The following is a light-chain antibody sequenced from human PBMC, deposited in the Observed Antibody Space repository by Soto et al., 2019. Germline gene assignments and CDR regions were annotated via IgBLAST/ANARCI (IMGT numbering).Light chain of an antibody. V-gene: IGKV1-5*01. CDR1: QTISSN. J-gene: IGKJ1*01. Sequence: DIVMTQSPATLSVSPGERATLSCRASQTISSNLAWYQQKPGKAPKLLIYDASSLESGVPSRFSGSGSGTEFTLTISSLQPDDFATYYCQQYNSYPWTFGQGTKVEIK. CDR2: DAS. CDR3: QQYNSYPWT.